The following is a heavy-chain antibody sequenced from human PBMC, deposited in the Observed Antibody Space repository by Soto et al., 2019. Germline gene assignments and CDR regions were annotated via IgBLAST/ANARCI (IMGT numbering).Heavy chain of an antibody. J-gene: IGHJ5*02. V-gene: IGHV3-23*01. Sequence: EVQLLESGGGLVQPGGSLRLSCAASGFTFSSYAMSWVRQAPGKGLEWVSSLSGSGDKTYYTDSVKGRFTISRDNSKNTLYLQMNRLRAEDTAVYYCAKSNDFWSGYPSSGFDPWGQGTLVTVSS. CDR1: GFTFSSYA. D-gene: IGHD3-3*01. CDR2: LSGSGDKT. CDR3: AKSNDFWSGYPSSGFDP.